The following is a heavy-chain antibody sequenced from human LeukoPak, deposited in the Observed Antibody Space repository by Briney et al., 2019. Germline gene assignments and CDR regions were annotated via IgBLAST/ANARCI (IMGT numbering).Heavy chain of an antibody. CDR2: IYTGGTT. CDR1: GFTVSNNY. J-gene: IGHJ4*02. CDR3: ASTYDSSDYYYGGYFDY. D-gene: IGHD3-22*01. Sequence: PGGSLRLSCAASGFTVSNNYMTWVRQAPEKGLEWVSVIYTGGTTYYADSVKGRFTISRDNSKNTLYLQMNSLRAEDTAVYYCASTYDSSDYYYGGYFDYWGQGTLVTVSS. V-gene: IGHV3-53*01.